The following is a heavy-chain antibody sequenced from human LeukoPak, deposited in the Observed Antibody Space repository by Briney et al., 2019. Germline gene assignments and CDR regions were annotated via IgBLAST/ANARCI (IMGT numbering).Heavy chain of an antibody. Sequence: GGSLRLSCAASGFTFHIYALSWVPQAPGKGLEWVSAISGSGGSTYYADSAKGRFTISRDNSKNTLYLLMNSLRAEDTAVYYCAKLHAVQLRLWFGELLSYFQHWGQGTLVTVSS. D-gene: IGHD3-10*01. CDR2: ISGSGGST. V-gene: IGHV3-23*01. CDR3: AKLHAVQLRLWFGELLSYFQH. CDR1: GFTFHIYA. J-gene: IGHJ1*01.